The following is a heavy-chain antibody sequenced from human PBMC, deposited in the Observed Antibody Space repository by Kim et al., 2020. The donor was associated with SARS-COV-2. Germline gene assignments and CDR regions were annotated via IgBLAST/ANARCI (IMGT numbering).Heavy chain of an antibody. CDR1: GFTLSSYW. J-gene: IGHJ2*01. Sequence: GGSLRLSCAASGFTLSSYWMHWVRQAPGKGLVWVSRINGDGSSTNYADSVKGRFTISRDNAKNTLYLQMNSLRVEDTAVYYCARRAGSTGTGWYFDLWGR. CDR2: INGDGSST. V-gene: IGHV3-74*01. CDR3: ARRAGSTGTGWYFDL. D-gene: IGHD1-1*01.